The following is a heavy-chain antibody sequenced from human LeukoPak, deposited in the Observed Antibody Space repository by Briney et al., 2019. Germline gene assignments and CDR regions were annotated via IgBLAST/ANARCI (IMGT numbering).Heavy chain of an antibody. CDR3: ARASYSSSSVVTG. CDR1: GGSISSSTYF. CDR2: IYYSGST. V-gene: IGHV4-39*07. Sequence: SETLSLTCTVSGGSISSSTYFWGWIRQPPGKGLEWIGTIYYSGSTYYNPSLKSRVTISVDSSKNQFSLRLSSVTAADTAVYYCARASYSSSSVVTGWGQGTLVTVSS. D-gene: IGHD6-6*01. J-gene: IGHJ4*02.